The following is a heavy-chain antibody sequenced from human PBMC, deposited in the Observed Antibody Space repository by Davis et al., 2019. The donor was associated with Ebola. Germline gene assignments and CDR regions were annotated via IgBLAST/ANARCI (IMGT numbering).Heavy chain of an antibody. CDR3: ARLEVYFQH. Sequence: SETLSLTCTVSGGSISSYYWSWIRQPPGKGLEWIGYIYYSESTNYNPSLKSRVTISVDTSKNQFSLKLSSVTAADTAVYYCARLEVYFQHWGQGTLVTVSS. V-gene: IGHV4-59*08. CDR1: GGSISSYY. J-gene: IGHJ1*01. CDR2: IYYSEST.